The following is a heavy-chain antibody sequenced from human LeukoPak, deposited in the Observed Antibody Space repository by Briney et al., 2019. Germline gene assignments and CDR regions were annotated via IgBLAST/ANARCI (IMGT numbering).Heavy chain of an antibody. J-gene: IGHJ4*02. Sequence: PSQTLSLTCTVSGGSISSGSYYWGWIRQPPGKRLEWIGSIYYSGSTYYNPSLKSRVTISVDTSKNQFSLKLSSVTAADTAVYYCARHFKWELRPFDYWGQGTLVTVSS. CDR1: GGSISSGSYY. V-gene: IGHV4-39*01. CDR3: ARHFKWELRPFDY. CDR2: IYYSGST. D-gene: IGHD1-26*01.